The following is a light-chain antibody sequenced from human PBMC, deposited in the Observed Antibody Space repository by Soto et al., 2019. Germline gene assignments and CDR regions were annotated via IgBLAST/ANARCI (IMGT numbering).Light chain of an antibody. Sequence: VVTQGPSLTVTPGGTVTLTCASSTGAVTSGYYPNWFKQKPAEAPRELIYSTSNKHTSTPHRFSLSLLGGKAAVTLSNVLPEDETVYYCLLYYGGAYVFGTGTKVTVL. CDR1: TGAVTSGYY. CDR2: STS. V-gene: IGLV7-43*01. J-gene: IGLJ1*01. CDR3: LLYYGGAYV.